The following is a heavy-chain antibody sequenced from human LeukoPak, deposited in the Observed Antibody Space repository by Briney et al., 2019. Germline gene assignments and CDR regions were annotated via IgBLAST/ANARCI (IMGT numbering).Heavy chain of an antibody. CDR2: IFHSGST. V-gene: IGHV4-38-2*02. CDR1: GYSIRSGFY. J-gene: IGHJ3*01. Sequence: SETLSLTCSVSGYSIRSGFYWGWIRQPPGKGLEWIGSIFHSGSTYYNPSLKSRVTISVDTSKNQFSLKLSSVTAADTAVHYCARANYYDSSGYSRGAFDLWGQGTMVTVSS. CDR3: ARANYYDSSGYSRGAFDL. D-gene: IGHD3-22*01.